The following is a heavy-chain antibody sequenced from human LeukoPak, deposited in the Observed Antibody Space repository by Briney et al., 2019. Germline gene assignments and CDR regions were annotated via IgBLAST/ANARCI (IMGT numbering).Heavy chain of an antibody. CDR1: GFTFSSYW. D-gene: IGHD6-19*01. Sequence: TGGSLRLSCAASGFTFSSYWMSWVRQAPGKGLEWVASIKQDGSEKYYVDSVKGRFTISRDNPENSLYLQMNSLRAEDTAVYYCARDQQWLLLNDWGQGTLVTVSS. V-gene: IGHV3-7*01. J-gene: IGHJ4*02. CDR3: ARDQQWLLLND. CDR2: IKQDGSEK.